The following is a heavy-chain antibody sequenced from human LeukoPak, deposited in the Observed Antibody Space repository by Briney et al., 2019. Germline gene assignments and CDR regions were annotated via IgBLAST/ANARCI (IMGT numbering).Heavy chain of an antibody. D-gene: IGHD6-19*01. J-gene: IGHJ2*01. V-gene: IGHV3-21*01. CDR2: ISSGGDSYI. CDR3: ARVSAYSSGWYVHWYFDL. Sequence: GGSLRLSCAASGFTFSIYSLTWVRQAPGRGLKWVSSISSGGDSYIYYADSVKGRFTISRDNAKNSLYLQMNSLRAEDTAVYYCARVSAYSSGWYVHWYFDLWGRGTLVTVSS. CDR1: GFTFSIYS.